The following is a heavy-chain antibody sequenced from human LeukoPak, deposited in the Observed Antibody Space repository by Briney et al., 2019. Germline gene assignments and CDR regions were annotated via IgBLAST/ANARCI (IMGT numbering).Heavy chain of an antibody. CDR2: IYYSGST. V-gene: IGHV4-59*01. Sequence: SETLSLTCTVSGGSISSYYWSWIRQPPGKGLKWIGYIYYSGSTNYNPSLKSRVTISVDTSKNQFSLKLSSVTAADTAVYYCARETSQKGAHYMDVWGKGTTVTISS. D-gene: IGHD3-16*01. J-gene: IGHJ6*03. CDR3: ARETSQKGAHYMDV. CDR1: GGSISSYY.